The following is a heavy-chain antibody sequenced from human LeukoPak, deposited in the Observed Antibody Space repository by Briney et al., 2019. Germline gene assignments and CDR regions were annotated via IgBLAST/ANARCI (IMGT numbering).Heavy chain of an antibody. CDR3: ARDPYSSSWSYGMDV. V-gene: IGHV3-7*05. CDR2: IKQDGSET. D-gene: IGHD6-13*01. CDR1: GFTFSIYW. J-gene: IGHJ6*02. Sequence: GGSLRLSCAASGFTFSIYWMSWVRQTPEKGLEWVANIKQDGSETVYVDSVKGRFTISRDNAQSSLYLQMNSLRAEDTAVYYCARDPYSSSWSYGMDVWGQGTTVTVSS.